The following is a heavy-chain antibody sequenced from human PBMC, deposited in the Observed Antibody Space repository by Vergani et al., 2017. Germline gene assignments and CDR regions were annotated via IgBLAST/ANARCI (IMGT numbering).Heavy chain of an antibody. CDR1: GGTFSSYA. D-gene: IGHD2-2*01. CDR3: ARAGVGYCSSTSCYGWFDP. CDR2: IIPIFGTA. Sequence: QVQLVQSGAEVKKPGSSVKVSCKASGGTFSSYAISWVRQAPGQGLEWMGGIIPIFGTANYAQNFQGRVTVTADESTSTAYMELSSLRSDDTAVYYWARAGVGYCSSTSCYGWFDPWGQGTLVTVSS. V-gene: IGHV1-69*01. J-gene: IGHJ5*02.